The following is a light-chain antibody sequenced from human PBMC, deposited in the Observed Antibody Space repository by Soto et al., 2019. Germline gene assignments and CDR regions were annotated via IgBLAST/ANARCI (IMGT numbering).Light chain of an antibody. V-gene: IGKV3-15*01. CDR2: GAS. Sequence: IVMTQSPATLSLSPGANATLSCRASQSVGSDLAWYRQKPGQAPRLLISGASTGATGIPARFSGSGSGTEFTLTISSLQSEDFAVYYCQQYNNWPRTFGQGTKVDIK. CDR1: QSVGSD. CDR3: QQYNNWPRT. J-gene: IGKJ1*01.